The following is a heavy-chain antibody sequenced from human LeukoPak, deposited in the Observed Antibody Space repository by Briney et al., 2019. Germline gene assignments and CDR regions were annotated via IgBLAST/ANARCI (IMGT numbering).Heavy chain of an antibody. D-gene: IGHD4-17*01. CDR2: ISSRSSTI. J-gene: IGHJ4*02. CDR3: ARDQPFAVTSLYYFDS. CDR1: GFTFSSYS. V-gene: IGHV3-48*01. Sequence: GGSLRLSCAASGFTFSSYSMNWVRQAPGKGLEWVSYISSRSSTIYYADSVKGRFTVSRDNAKNSLFLQMNSLRAEDTAVYYCARDQPFAVTSLYYFDSWGQGTLVTVSS.